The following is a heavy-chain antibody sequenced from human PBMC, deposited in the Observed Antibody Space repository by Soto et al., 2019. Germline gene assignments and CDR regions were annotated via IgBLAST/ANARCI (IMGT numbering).Heavy chain of an antibody. Sequence: QVQLVESGGGVVQPGRSLRLSCAASGFTFSSYGMQWVRRAPGKGLEWVALISYDASKDYYADSVKGRFTISRDNSQNTLFLQMNSLRAEDAAVYYCAKDLYSIAVAGAPVDSWGQGTLVIVSS. J-gene: IGHJ4*02. CDR2: ISYDASKD. D-gene: IGHD6-19*01. CDR1: GFTFSSYG. CDR3: AKDLYSIAVAGAPVDS. V-gene: IGHV3-30*18.